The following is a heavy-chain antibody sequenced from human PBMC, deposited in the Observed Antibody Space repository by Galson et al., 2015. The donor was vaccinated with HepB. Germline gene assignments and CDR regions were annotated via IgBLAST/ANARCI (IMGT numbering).Heavy chain of an antibody. J-gene: IGHJ4*02. V-gene: IGHV3-23*01. Sequence: SLRLSCAGSGFTFGSYAISWVRQAPGKGLEWVAVITRIGGNTNYTHSLQGRVTVSRDNSTNTVYLQMDSLRAEDTATYFCAKGRRALQEWVRLRDYFDFWGQGALVTVSS. D-gene: IGHD3-3*02. CDR1: GFTFGSYA. CDR2: ITRIGGNT. CDR3: AKGRRALQEWVRLRDYFDF.